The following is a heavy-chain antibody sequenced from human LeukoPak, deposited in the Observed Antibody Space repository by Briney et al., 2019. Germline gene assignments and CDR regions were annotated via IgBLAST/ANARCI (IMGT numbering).Heavy chain of an antibody. J-gene: IGHJ4*02. Sequence: PSETLSLTCTVSGGSIRGYYWSWIRQFPGKGLECIGYIYYTGSTDYNPSLKSRVTMSVDTSKNQFSLNLNSVTAADTAMYYRARALSGFLYGDSGFDWGQGTLVTVSS. V-gene: IGHV4-59*12. D-gene: IGHD3-22*01. CDR2: IYYTGST. CDR1: GGSIRGYY. CDR3: ARALSGFLYGDSGFD.